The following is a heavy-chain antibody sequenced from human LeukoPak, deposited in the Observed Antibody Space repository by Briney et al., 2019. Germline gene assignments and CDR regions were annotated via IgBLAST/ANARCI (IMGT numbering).Heavy chain of an antibody. CDR1: GGSISSSNW. Sequence: SETLSLTCAVSGGSISSSNWWSWVRQPPGKGLEWIGEIYHSGSTNYNPSLKSRVTISVDKSKNQFSLKVTSVTAADTAVYYCARVSSGSYYFDSWGQGTLVTVSS. D-gene: IGHD1-26*01. J-gene: IGHJ4*02. CDR2: IYHSGST. CDR3: ARVSSGSYYFDS. V-gene: IGHV4-4*02.